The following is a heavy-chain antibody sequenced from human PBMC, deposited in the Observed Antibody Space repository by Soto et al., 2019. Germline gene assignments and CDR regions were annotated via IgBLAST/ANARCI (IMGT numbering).Heavy chain of an antibody. Sequence: EVQLLESGGGLVQPGGSLRLSCAASGFTFRTYAMSWVRQAPGKGLEWVSGIGGNGDSTYYGDPVKGRFTISRDNSRNTLYLHMNSLRAEDTAVYYCAKSALWFAEFPFNWFAPWGQGTLVTVSS. D-gene: IGHD3-10*01. CDR3: AKSALWFAEFPFNWFAP. J-gene: IGHJ5*02. CDR1: GFTFRTYA. CDR2: IGGNGDST. V-gene: IGHV3-23*01.